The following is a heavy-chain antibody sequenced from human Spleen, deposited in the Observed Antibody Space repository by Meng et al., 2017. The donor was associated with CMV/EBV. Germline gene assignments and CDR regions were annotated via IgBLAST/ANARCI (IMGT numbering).Heavy chain of an antibody. V-gene: IGHV3-74*01. Sequence: GESLKISCVASGFTFRSYWMHWVRQAPGKGLVWVSRTDSDGSDTSYADSVKGRFTISRDNARNSLYLQMNSLRAEDTAVYYCARDTSTAGGNSRGDFDYWGQGTLVTVSS. J-gene: IGHJ4*02. CDR3: ARDTSTAGGNSRGDFDY. D-gene: IGHD4-23*01. CDR2: TDSDGSDT. CDR1: GFTFRSYW.